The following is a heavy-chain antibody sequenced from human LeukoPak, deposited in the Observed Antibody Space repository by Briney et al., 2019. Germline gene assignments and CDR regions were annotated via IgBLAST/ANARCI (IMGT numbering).Heavy chain of an antibody. CDR1: GGSISSSNW. Sequence: SGTLSLTCAVSGGSISSSNWWSWVRPPPGKGLEWIGEIYHSGSTNYNPSLESRVTISVDKSKNQFSLNLSSVTAADTAVYYCARGGGYDSFDYWGQGALVTVSS. CDR2: IYHSGST. CDR3: ARGGGYDSFDY. D-gene: IGHD5-12*01. J-gene: IGHJ4*02. V-gene: IGHV4-4*02.